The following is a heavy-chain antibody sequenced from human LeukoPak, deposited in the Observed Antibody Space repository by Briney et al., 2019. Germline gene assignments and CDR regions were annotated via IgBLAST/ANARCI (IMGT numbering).Heavy chain of an antibody. J-gene: IGHJ4*02. V-gene: IGHV3-30*02. Sequence: GGSLRLSCAASGFTFSSYGMHWVRQAPGKGLEWVAFIRYDGSNKYYADSVKGRFTISRDNSKNTLYLQMNSLRAEDTAVYYCAASFYSSSGSHFDYWGQGTLVTASS. CDR3: AASFYSSSGSHFDY. D-gene: IGHD6-13*01. CDR1: GFTFSSYG. CDR2: IRYDGSNK.